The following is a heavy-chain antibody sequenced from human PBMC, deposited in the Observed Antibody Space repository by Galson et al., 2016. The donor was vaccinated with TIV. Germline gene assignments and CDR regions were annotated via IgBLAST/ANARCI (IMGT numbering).Heavy chain of an antibody. J-gene: IGHJ4*02. D-gene: IGHD6-19*01. V-gene: IGHV1-69*06. CDR1: GGSFSNLG. Sequence: SVKVSCKASGGSFSNLGLNWVRQAPGQGFEWVGGILPISGQVSYAQNFQDRVTITADKSASTVYMELRSLRSDDTAVYYCARVLEVAGTDYWGQGTLVTVSS. CDR2: ILPISGQV. CDR3: ARVLEVAGTDY.